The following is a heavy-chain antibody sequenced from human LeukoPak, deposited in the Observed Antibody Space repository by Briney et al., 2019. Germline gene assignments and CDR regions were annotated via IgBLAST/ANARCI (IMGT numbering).Heavy chain of an antibody. V-gene: IGHV3-11*01. CDR1: GFTFSDYY. D-gene: IGHD4-17*01. CDR2: ISSSGSTI. CDR3: ARDPPDYGGYAGEDDFDY. J-gene: IGHJ4*02. Sequence: PGGSLRLSCAASGFTFSDYYMSWIRQAPGKGLEWVSYISSSGSTIYYADSVKGRFTISRDNAKNSLYLQMNSLRAEDTAVYYCARDPPDYGGYAGEDDFDYWGQGTLVTVSS.